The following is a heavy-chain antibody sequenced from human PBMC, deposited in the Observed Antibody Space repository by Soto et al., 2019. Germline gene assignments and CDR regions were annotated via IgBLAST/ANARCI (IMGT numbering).Heavy chain of an antibody. CDR3: AREGPRPYYYYGMDV. J-gene: IGHJ6*02. Sequence: ASVKVSCKSSGYTFSMSRISWVRQAPGQGLEWMGWISGYNGNTNYEQKFQDRVTMTTDTSTNTAYMELRSLRSDDTAVYYCAREGPRPYYYYGMDVWGQGTKVTVSS. V-gene: IGHV1-18*01. CDR1: GYTFSMSR. CDR2: ISGYNGNT.